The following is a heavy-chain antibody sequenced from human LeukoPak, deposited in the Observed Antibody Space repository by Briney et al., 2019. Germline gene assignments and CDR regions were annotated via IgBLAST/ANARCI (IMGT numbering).Heavy chain of an antibody. D-gene: IGHD6-13*01. J-gene: IGHJ4*02. V-gene: IGHV4-59*01. CDR2: VYSSGST. CDR3: ARFGPVIAAAAPDY. Sequence: SETLSLTCTVSGDSMSSYYWTWIRQPPGKGLEWIGYVYSSGSTDYNPSLKSRVTISVDTSKNQFSLKPSSVTAADTAVYYCARFGPVIAAAAPDYWGQGTLVTVSS. CDR1: GDSMSSYY.